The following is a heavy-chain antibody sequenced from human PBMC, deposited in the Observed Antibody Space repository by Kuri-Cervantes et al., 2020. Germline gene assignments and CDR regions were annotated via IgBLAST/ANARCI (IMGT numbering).Heavy chain of an antibody. V-gene: IGHV4-34*01. Sequence: SETLSLTCAVYGGSFSGYYWSWIRQPPGKELEWIGEINHSGSTNYNPSLKSRVTISVDTSKNQFSLKLSSVTAADTAVYYCACARGSWFGEYYYYGMDAWGQGTTVTVSS. J-gene: IGHJ6*02. CDR3: ACARGSWFGEYYYYGMDA. D-gene: IGHD3-10*01. CDR1: GGSFSGYY. CDR2: INHSGST.